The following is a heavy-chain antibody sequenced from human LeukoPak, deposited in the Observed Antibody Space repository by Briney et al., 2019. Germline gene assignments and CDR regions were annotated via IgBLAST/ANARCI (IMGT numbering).Heavy chain of an antibody. V-gene: IGHV3-21*01. CDR1: GFTFSSYS. CDR3: ARAAAPSDIVVVVAPDATLGAYWFDP. D-gene: IGHD2-15*01. Sequence: GGSLRLSCAASGFTFSSYSMNWVRRAPGKGLEWVSSISSSSSYIYYADSVKGRFTISRDNAKNSLYLQMNSLRAEDTAVYYCARAAAPSDIVVVVAPDATLGAYWFDPWGQGTLVTVSS. CDR2: ISSSSSYI. J-gene: IGHJ5*02.